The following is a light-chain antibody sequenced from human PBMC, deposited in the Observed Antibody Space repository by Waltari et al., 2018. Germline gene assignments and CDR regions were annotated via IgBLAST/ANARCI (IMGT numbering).Light chain of an antibody. CDR1: QSIDTW. CDR2: KAS. J-gene: IGKJ2*01. CDR3: QQYNYYPVT. Sequence: DIQVTQSPSTRSASVGDRVTIACRASQSIDTWLAWYQQKPGKAPKLLIYKASHLESGVPLRFSGSGSGTEFTLTINSLQPDDFATYCCQQYNYYPVTYGQGTKLEI. V-gene: IGKV1-5*03.